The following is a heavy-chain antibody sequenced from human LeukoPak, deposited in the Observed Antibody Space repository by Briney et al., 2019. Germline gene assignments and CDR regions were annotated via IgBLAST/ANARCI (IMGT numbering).Heavy chain of an antibody. CDR3: ARALSSGWYTPYYYYYYMDV. J-gene: IGHJ6*03. V-gene: IGHV3-48*03. CDR1: GFTFSSYE. CDR2: INNSGSTI. D-gene: IGHD6-19*01. Sequence: GGSLRLSCAASGFTFSSYEMNWVRQAPGKGLEWVSYINNSGSTIYYADSVKGRFTISRDNAKNSLYLQMNSLRAEDTAVYYCARALSSGWYTPYYYYYYMDVWGKGTTVTISS.